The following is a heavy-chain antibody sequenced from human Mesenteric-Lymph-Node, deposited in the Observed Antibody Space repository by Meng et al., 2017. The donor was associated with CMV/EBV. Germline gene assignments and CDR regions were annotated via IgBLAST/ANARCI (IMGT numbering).Heavy chain of an antibody. CDR1: GFTFSSYG. Sequence: LSCAASGFTFSSYGMHWVRQAPGKGLEWVAVISYDGSNKYYADSVKGRFTISRDNSKNTLYLQMNRLRAEDTAVYYCAREMATMNYWGQGTLVTVSS. D-gene: IGHD5-24*01. V-gene: IGHV3-30*03. J-gene: IGHJ4*02. CDR3: AREMATMNY. CDR2: ISYDGSNK.